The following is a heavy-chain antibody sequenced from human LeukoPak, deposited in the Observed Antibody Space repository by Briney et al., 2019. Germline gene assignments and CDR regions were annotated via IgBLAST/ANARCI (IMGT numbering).Heavy chain of an antibody. J-gene: IGHJ2*01. CDR3: ARGLGDYYDSSGYYPYWYFDL. CDR1: GGSISSYY. Sequence: SETLSLTCTVSGGSISSYYWSWIRQPAGKGLEWIGRIYTSGSTNYNPSLKSRVTISVDTSKNQFSLKLSSVTAADTAVYYCARGLGDYYDSSGYYPYWYFDLWGRGTLVTVSS. V-gene: IGHV4-4*07. CDR2: IYTSGST. D-gene: IGHD3-22*01.